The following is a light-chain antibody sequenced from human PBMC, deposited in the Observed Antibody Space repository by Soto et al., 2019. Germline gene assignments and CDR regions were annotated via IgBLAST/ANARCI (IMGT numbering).Light chain of an antibody. CDR2: GAS. Sequence: IQMTQSPSSLSACVGDRVTITCRASQGIRIDLGWFQQRPGKAPKRLIYGASSLQSGVPSRFSGSGSGTEFTLTISNLQPEDFATYYCLQHNSFPRTFGQGTKADIK. CDR3: LQHNSFPRT. CDR1: QGIRID. V-gene: IGKV1-17*02. J-gene: IGKJ1*01.